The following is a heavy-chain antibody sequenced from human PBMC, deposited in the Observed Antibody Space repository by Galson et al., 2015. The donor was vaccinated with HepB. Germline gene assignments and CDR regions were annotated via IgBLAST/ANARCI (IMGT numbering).Heavy chain of an antibody. V-gene: IGHV4-34*01. CDR2: INHSGST. J-gene: IGHJ4*02. CDR1: GGSFSGYY. Sequence: SETLSLTCAVYGGSFSGYYWSWIRQPPGKGLEWIGEINHSGSTNYNPSLKSRVTISVDTSKNQFSLKLSSVTAADTAVYYCARGLELTMVLSRVTPETGRGDYWGQGTLVTVSS. CDR3: ARGLELTMVLSRVTPETGRGDY. D-gene: IGHD3-10*01.